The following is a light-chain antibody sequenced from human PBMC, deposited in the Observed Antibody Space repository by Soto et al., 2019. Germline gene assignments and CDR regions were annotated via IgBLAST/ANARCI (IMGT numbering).Light chain of an antibody. CDR1: SRDIGGYDY. V-gene: IGLV2-14*03. J-gene: IGLJ2*01. CDR3: SSYTTSSTLAVV. CDR2: DVS. Sequence: QSALTQPASVSGSPGQSIAISCTGISRDIGGYDYVSWYQQHPGKAPKLMIFDVSSRPSGVSNRFSGSKSGYTASLTISGLQAEDEADYYCSSYTTSSTLAVVFGGGTKLTVL.